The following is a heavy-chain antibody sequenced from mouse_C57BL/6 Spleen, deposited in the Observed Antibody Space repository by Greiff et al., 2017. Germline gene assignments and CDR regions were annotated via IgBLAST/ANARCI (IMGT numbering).Heavy chain of an antibody. D-gene: IGHD4-1*01. CDR3: AGGLGVQF. V-gene: IGHV5-17*01. Sequence: EVMLVESGGGLVKPGGSLKLSCAASGFTFSDYGMHWVRQAPEKGLEWVAYISSGSSTIYYADTVKGRFTISRDNAKNTLFLQMTSLGSEDTAMXFCAGGLGVQFWGKETSVTVSS. J-gene: IGHJ4*01. CDR2: ISSGSSTI. CDR1: GFTFSDYG.